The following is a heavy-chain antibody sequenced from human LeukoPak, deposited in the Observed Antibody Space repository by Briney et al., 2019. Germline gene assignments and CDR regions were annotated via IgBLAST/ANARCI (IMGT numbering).Heavy chain of an antibody. D-gene: IGHD5-12*01. V-gene: IGHV4-34*01. CDR3: ARTYPTGPYSGYDYADH. CDR2: INHSGST. J-gene: IGHJ4*02. CDR1: GGSFSGYY. Sequence: KPSETLSLTCAVYGGSFSGYYWSWIRQPPGKGLEWIGEINHSGSTNYNPSLKSRVTISVDTSKNQFSLKLSSVTAADTAVYYCARTYPTGPYSGYDYADHWGQGTLVTVSS.